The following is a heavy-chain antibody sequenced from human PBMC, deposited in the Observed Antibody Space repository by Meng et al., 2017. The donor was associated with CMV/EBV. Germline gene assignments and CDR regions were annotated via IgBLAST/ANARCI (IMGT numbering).Heavy chain of an antibody. CDR2: IYYSGST. CDR1: GGSISSYY. V-gene: IGHV4-59*01. J-gene: IGHJ5*02. Sequence: SETLSLTCTVSGGSISSYYWSWIRQPPGKGLEWIGYIYYSGSTNYNPSLKSRVTILVDTSKNQFSLKLSSVTAADTAVYYCARLGGVTIFGVVIPNWFDPWGQGTLVTVSS. D-gene: IGHD3-3*01. CDR3: ARLGGVTIFGVVIPNWFDP.